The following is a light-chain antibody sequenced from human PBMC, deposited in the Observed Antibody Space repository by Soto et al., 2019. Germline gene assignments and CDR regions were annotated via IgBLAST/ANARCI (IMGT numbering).Light chain of an antibody. CDR2: ATS. V-gene: IGKV3-15*01. J-gene: IGKJ3*01. CDR3: QQYNNWPQVS. Sequence: ERVMTQSPATLSASPGESVTLSCRASQTVSSNLAWYQHKPGQAPRLLIYATSTRASGVSARFSGSGSGSGTECPLTICSLQSEDFAVYYCQQYNNWPQVSFGPGTKVEIK. CDR1: QTVSSN.